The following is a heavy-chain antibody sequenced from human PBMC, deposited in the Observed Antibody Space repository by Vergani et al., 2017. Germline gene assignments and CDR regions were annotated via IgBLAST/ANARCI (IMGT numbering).Heavy chain of an antibody. CDR2: TWYDGNNK. CDR1: GFTFNQYG. J-gene: IGHJ5*02. V-gene: IGHV3-33*01. D-gene: IGHD1-14*01. Sequence: QVPLVESGGGVVQPGRSLRLSCAASGFTFNQYGMHWVRQAPGKGLEWVAVTWYDGNNKQYADSVKGRFTISRDNSKSTMYLQMNSLSDEDTGVYYCARDLRLLYNRFDPWGQGTLVTVSS. CDR3: ARDLRLLYNRFDP.